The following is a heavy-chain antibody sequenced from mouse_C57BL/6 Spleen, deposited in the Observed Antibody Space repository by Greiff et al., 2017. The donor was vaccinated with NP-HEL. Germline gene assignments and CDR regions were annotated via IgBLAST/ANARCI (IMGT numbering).Heavy chain of an antibody. CDR1: GYTFTSYG. J-gene: IGHJ2*01. V-gene: IGHV1-81*01. Sequence: VHLVESGAELARPGASVKLSCKASGYTFTSYGISWVKQRTGQGLEWIGEIYPRSGNTYYNEKFKGKATLTADKSSSTAYMELRSLTSEDSAVYFCASSTDGSSSFDYWGQGTTLTVSS. D-gene: IGHD1-1*01. CDR3: ASSTDGSSSFDY. CDR2: IYPRSGNT.